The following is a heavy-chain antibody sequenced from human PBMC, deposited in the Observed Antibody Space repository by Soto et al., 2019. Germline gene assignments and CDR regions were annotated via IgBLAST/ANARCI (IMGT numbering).Heavy chain of an antibody. J-gene: IGHJ4*02. CDR1: GFTFSSYG. D-gene: IGHD2-15*01. CDR2: ISYDGSNK. V-gene: IGHV3-30*18. CDR3: AKVCSGGSCSLADY. Sequence: QVQLVESGGGVVQPGRSLRLSCAASGFTFSSYGMHWVRQAPGKGLEWVAVISYDGSNKYYADSVKGRFTISRDNSKNTLYLQMNSLRAEDTAVYYCAKVCSGGSCSLADYWGQGTLVTVSS.